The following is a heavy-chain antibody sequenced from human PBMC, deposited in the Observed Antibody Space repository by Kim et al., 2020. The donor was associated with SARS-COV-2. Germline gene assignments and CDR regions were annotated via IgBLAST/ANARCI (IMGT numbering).Heavy chain of an antibody. CDR3: AKRYFDWSKTHDY. V-gene: IGHV3-23*01. Sequence: YAESVKGRFTISRDNSKNTLYLQMNSLRAEDTAVYYCAKRYFDWSKTHDYWGQGTLVTVSS. D-gene: IGHD3-9*01. J-gene: IGHJ4*02.